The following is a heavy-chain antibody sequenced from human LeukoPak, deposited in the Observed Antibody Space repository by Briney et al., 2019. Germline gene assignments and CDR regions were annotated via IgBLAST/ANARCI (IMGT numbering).Heavy chain of an antibody. CDR3: AKDLGIAAAGTTFDY. D-gene: IGHD6-13*01. CDR1: GFTFSSYG. CDR2: ISYDGSNK. Sequence: GRSLRLSCAASGFTFSSYGMHWVRQAPGKGLEWVAVISYDGSNKYYADSAKGRFTISRDNSKNTLYLQMNSLRAEDTAVYYCAKDLGIAAAGTTFDYWGQGTLVTVSP. V-gene: IGHV3-30*18. J-gene: IGHJ4*02.